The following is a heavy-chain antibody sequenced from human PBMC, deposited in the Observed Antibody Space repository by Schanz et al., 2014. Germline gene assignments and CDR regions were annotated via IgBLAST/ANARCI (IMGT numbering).Heavy chain of an antibody. V-gene: IGHV1-69*04. CDR3: ARDYYDSSGYYYCDY. D-gene: IGHD3-22*01. CDR2: IIPILGIA. Sequence: QVQLAQSGAEVKKPGSSMKVSCKASGGTFSTYPINWLRQAPGQGLEWMGRIIPILGIATYAQKFQGRLTITADKSMSTAYMELSSLRSEDTAMYYCARDYYDSSGYYYCDYWGQGTLVTVSS. J-gene: IGHJ4*02. CDR1: GGTFSTYP.